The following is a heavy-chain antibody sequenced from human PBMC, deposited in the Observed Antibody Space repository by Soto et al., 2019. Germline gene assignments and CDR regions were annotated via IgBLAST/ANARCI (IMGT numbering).Heavy chain of an antibody. CDR3: AKDLPRGDGGRFYYYYGMDV. Sequence: EVQLLESGGGLVQPGGSLRLSCAASGFTFSSYAMSWVRQAPGKGLEWVSAISGSGGSTYHADSVKGRLTISRDNSKNTLYLQVNSLRAEDTAVYYCAKDLPRGDGGRFYYYYGMDVWGQGTTVTVSS. V-gene: IGHV3-23*01. D-gene: IGHD6-19*01. J-gene: IGHJ6*02. CDR2: ISGSGGST. CDR1: GFTFSSYA.